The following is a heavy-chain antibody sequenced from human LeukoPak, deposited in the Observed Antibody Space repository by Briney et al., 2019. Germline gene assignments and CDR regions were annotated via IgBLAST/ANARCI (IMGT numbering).Heavy chain of an antibody. D-gene: IGHD2-15*01. CDR2: IIPIFGTA. J-gene: IGHJ4*02. CDR3: ATDRVGLGYCSGGSCRRFDY. Sequence: SVKVSCKASGGTFSSYAISWVRLAPGQGLEWMGGIIPIFGTANYAQKSQGRVTITADESTSTAYMELSSLRSEDTAVYYCATDRVGLGYCSGGSCRRFDYWGQGTLVTVSS. V-gene: IGHV1-69*13. CDR1: GGTFSSYA.